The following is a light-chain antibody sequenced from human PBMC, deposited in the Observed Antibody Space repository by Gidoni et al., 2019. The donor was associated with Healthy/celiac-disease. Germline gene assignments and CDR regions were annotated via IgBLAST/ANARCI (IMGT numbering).Light chain of an antibody. Sequence: EMVLTQSPATLSLSPGERATLACRASQSVSSYLAWYQQKPGQAPRLLIYDASNRATGIPARFSGSGSGTDFTLTIGSLEPEDFAVYYCQQRSNWPRLTFGGXTKVEIK. J-gene: IGKJ4*01. CDR3: QQRSNWPRLT. V-gene: IGKV3-11*01. CDR2: DAS. CDR1: QSVSSY.